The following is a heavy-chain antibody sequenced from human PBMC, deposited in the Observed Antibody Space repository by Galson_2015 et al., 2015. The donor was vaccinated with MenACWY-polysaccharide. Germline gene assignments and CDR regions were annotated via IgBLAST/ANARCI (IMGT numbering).Heavy chain of an antibody. D-gene: IGHD7-27*01. J-gene: IGHJ2*01. CDR2: IHATGST. CDR3: ARRSLGNWYFDL. V-gene: IGHV4-4*07. Sequence: ETLSLTCTVSHDSISSSYWSWLRQPADKGLEWIGRIHATGSTTYNPSFRSRVTMSVDLPKNNFSLRLASVTASDTAIYYCARRSLGNWYFDLWGRGTLVTVSS. CDR1: HDSISSSY.